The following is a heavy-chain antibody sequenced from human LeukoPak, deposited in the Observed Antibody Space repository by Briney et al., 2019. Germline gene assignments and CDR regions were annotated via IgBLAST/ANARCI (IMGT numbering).Heavy chain of an antibody. CDR2: INPNSGGT. D-gene: IGHD6-19*01. V-gene: IGHV1-2*02. CDR1: GYTFTDYY. Sequence: GASVKVSCKASGYTFTDYYMHWVRQAPGQGLEWMGWINPNSGGTNYAQKFYARVTMTRDTSISTAYMELSRLRSDDTAVYYCARDTGSGWHNWGQGTLVTVSS. J-gene: IGHJ4*02. CDR3: ARDTGSGWHN.